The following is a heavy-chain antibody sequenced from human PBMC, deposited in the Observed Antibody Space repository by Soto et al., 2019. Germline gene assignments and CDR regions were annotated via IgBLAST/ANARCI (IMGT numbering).Heavy chain of an antibody. CDR1: GFSLSDYW. CDR3: ARLPSGQWLVFDY. V-gene: IGHV3-74*03. D-gene: IGHD6-19*01. Sequence: PGGSLRLSCAASGFSLSDYWMHWVRQVPGKGLLWVSRISVGGRDTTYADSVKGRFTISRDNAKNSLYLQMNSLRAEDTAVYYCARLPSGQWLVFDYWGQGTLVTVSS. CDR2: ISVGGRDT. J-gene: IGHJ4*02.